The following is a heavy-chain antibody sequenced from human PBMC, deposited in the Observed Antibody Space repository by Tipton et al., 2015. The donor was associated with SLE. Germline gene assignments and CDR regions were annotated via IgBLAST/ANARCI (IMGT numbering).Heavy chain of an antibody. CDR1: GFTFSNAW. V-gene: IGHV3-21*03. D-gene: IGHD6-6*01. Sequence: SLRLSCAASGFTFSNAWMNWVRQAPGKGLEWVSSISSSSSYIYYADSVKGRFTISRDNAKNSLYLQMNSLRAEDTAVYYCARVGGDSSSTGYYYGMDVWGQGTTVTVSS. J-gene: IGHJ6*02. CDR2: ISSSSSYI. CDR3: ARVGGDSSSTGYYYGMDV.